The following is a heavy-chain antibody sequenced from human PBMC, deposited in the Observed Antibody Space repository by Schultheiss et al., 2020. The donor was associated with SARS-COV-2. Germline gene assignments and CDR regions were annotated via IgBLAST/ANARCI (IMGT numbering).Heavy chain of an antibody. CDR1: GFTFSSYS. V-gene: IGHV3-33*08. Sequence: GGSLRLSCAASGFTFSSYSMNWVRQGPGKGPEWVALISYEGDNKYYADSVKGRFTVSRDNSKNMLYLEMNSLRAEDTAVYYCARVEVAYDFLFYYGMDVWGQGTTVTVSS. J-gene: IGHJ6*02. CDR3: ARVEVAYDFLFYYGMDV. CDR2: ISYEGDNK. D-gene: IGHD2/OR15-2a*01.